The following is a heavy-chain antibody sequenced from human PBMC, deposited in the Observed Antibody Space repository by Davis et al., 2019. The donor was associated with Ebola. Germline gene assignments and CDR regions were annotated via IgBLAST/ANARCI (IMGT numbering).Heavy chain of an antibody. J-gene: IGHJ4*02. CDR3: AKLESGY. CDR1: GFTFNQYA. V-gene: IGHV3-23*01. Sequence: GESLKISCAASGFTFNQYAMTWVRQAPGKGLEWVSTISKDGRDTNYADSVKGRLSVSRDNSKNTVYLQMHSLRAEDTAVYYCAKLESGYWGQGTLVTVSS. CDR2: ISKDGRDT. D-gene: IGHD1-1*01.